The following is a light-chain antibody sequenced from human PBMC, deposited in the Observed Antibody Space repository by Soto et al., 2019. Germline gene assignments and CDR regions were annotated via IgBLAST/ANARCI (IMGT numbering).Light chain of an antibody. CDR3: RQHDTPPLT. CDR2: GAS. V-gene: IGKV3-20*01. CDR1: QIVSSNY. Sequence: EIVLTQSPDTLSLSPGERATLSCRASQIVSSNYLAWYQQKPGQAPRLLVSGASSRATGIPDRFSGSGSGADFTLTNSRPEPEDFAVDYCRQHDTPPLTYGGGTKVEI. J-gene: IGKJ4*01.